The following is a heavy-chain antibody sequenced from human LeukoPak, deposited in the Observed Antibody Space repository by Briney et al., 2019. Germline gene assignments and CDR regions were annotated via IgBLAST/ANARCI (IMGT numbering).Heavy chain of an antibody. CDR2: INPSGGST. CDR1: GYTFTSYD. V-gene: IGHV1-46*01. CDR3: AIITIFGVVIDY. Sequence: GASVKVSCKASGYTFTSYDINWVRQAPGQGLEWMGIINPSGGSTSYAQKFQGRVTMTRDTSTSTVYMELSSLRSEDTAVYYCAIITIFGVVIDYWGQGTLVTVSS. D-gene: IGHD3-3*01. J-gene: IGHJ4*02.